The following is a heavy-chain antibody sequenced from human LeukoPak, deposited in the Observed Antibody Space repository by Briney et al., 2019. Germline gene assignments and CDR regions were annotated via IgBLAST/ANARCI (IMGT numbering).Heavy chain of an antibody. CDR2: ISAYNGNT. Sequence: HVASVKVSCKASGYTFTSYGISWVRQAPGQGLEWMGWISAYNGNTNYAQKLQGRVTMTTDTSTSTAYMELRSLRSNDTAVYYCARLRIAAAPVDYWGQGTLVTVSS. D-gene: IGHD6-13*01. CDR3: ARLRIAAAPVDY. V-gene: IGHV1-18*01. J-gene: IGHJ4*02. CDR1: GYTFTSYG.